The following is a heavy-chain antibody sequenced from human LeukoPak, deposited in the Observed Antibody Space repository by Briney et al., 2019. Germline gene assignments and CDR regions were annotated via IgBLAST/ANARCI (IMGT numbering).Heavy chain of an antibody. CDR3: AREERDDYYYYGMDV. J-gene: IGHJ6*02. Sequence: ETLSLTCTVSGGSISSYYWSWIRQPPGKGLEWIGYVYYSGSTNYNPSLKSRVTISVDTSKNQFSLKLSSVTAADTAVYYCAREERDDYYYYGMDVWGQGTTVTVSS. CDR1: GGSISSYY. D-gene: IGHD5-24*01. CDR2: VYYSGST. V-gene: IGHV4-59*01.